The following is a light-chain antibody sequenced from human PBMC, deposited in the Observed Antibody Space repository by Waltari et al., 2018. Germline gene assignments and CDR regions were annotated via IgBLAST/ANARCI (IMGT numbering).Light chain of an antibody. CDR2: KDT. CDR1: KQY. Sequence: SYKLTQTPAMSVYPGKTDKSTCSAVKQYVNWYQQRPGKAPVLVIYKDTERPSGIPDRFSGSSSGTTVTLTISGVQAEDEADYYCQSPDSTSTYTQWVFGGGTKLTVL. V-gene: IGLV3-25*03. CDR3: QSPDSTSTYTQWV. J-gene: IGLJ3*02.